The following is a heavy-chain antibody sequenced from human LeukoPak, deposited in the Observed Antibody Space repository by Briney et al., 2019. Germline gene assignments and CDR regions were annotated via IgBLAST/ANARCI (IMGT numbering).Heavy chain of an antibody. D-gene: IGHD1-1*01. CDR1: GVSISSYY. Sequence: NPSETLTLTCTVSGVSISSYYWSWIRQPPGKGLEWIGYISYSGSTYYNPSLKSRVTISVDTSKNQFSLKLSSVTAADTAVYYCARHEFRTTRDSWGQGTLVTVSS. J-gene: IGHJ4*02. V-gene: IGHV4-59*08. CDR2: ISYSGST. CDR3: ARHEFRTTRDS.